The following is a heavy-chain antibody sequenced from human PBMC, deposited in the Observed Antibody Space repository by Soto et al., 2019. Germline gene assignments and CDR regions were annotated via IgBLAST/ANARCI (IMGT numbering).Heavy chain of an antibody. CDR3: ARGRYSYRVFGY. CDR1: GVTFSDYY. V-gene: IGHV3-11*01. Sequence: QVQLVESGGGLGKPGGSLRLSCAASGVTFSDYYMTWIRQAPGKGLEWVSYISSSGSSINYADSVKGRFTISRDNARNSLYLQMNSLRGEDTGVYYCARGRYSYRVFGYWGQGTLVTVSS. D-gene: IGHD5-18*01. CDR2: ISSSGSSI. J-gene: IGHJ4*02.